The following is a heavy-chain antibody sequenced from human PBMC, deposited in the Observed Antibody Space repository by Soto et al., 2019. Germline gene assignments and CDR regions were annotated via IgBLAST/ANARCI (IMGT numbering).Heavy chain of an antibody. V-gene: IGHV1-69*01. CDR1: GGTFSSYT. CDR2: IIPVLGTA. D-gene: IGHD3-10*01. CDR3: ARGSEGTYNYVDY. Sequence: QVQLVQSGAEVKKPGSSVRVSCKASGGTFSSYTITWVRQAPGQGLEWMGGIIPVLGTANYAQKFQGRVTITSDESTSKAYMKLSSLRSEDTAVYYCARGSEGTYNYVDYWGQGTLVTVSS. J-gene: IGHJ4*02.